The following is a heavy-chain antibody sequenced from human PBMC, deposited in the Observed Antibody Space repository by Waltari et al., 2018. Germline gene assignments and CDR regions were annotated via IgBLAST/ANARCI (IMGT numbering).Heavy chain of an antibody. D-gene: IGHD3-3*01. CDR3: ARGADL. J-gene: IGHJ4*02. V-gene: IGHV3-74*01. CDR1: GFTISGTW. CDR2: ISGDGSTI. Sequence: EVQLVESGGGLVQPGGSLRLSCAASGFTISGTWLHWVRQVPGKGLVWVSRISGDGSTINYADSVKGRFTISRDTAKNTLYLQMNSLRAEDTAVYYCARGADLRGQGILVNVSS.